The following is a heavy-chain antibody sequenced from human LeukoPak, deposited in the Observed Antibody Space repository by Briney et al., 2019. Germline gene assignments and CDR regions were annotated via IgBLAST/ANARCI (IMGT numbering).Heavy chain of an antibody. J-gene: IGHJ4*02. Sequence: SETLSLTCTVSGGSISSYYWSWIRQPPGKGLEWIGEIYHSGSTNYNPSLKSRVTISVDKSKNQFSLKLSSVTAADTAVYYCASRDPLWFGENYFDYWGQGTLVTVSS. CDR2: IYHSGST. D-gene: IGHD3-10*01. V-gene: IGHV4-59*12. CDR1: GGSISSYY. CDR3: ASRDPLWFGENYFDY.